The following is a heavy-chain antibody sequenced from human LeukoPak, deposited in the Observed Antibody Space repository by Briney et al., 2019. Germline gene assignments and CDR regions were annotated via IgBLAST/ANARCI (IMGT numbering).Heavy chain of an antibody. J-gene: IGHJ4*02. CDR3: ARARRASYYYDSSGYYSRGFDY. Sequence: SVKVSCKASGGTFSSYAISWVRQAPGQGLEWMGGIIPIFGTANYAQKFQGRVTITADESTSTAYMELSSLRSEDTAVYYCARARRASYYYDSSGYYSRGFDYWGQGTLVTVSS. CDR1: GGTFSSYA. V-gene: IGHV1-69*13. CDR2: IIPIFGTA. D-gene: IGHD3-22*01.